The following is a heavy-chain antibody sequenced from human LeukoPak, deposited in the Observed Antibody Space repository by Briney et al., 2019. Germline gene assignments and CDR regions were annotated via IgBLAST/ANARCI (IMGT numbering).Heavy chain of an antibody. D-gene: IGHD1-7*01. CDR3: AKTTRSNYYYYGMDV. CDR2: ISSSSTYI. CDR1: GFTFTSYS. V-gene: IGHV3-21*04. J-gene: IGHJ6*02. Sequence: SGGSLRLSCAASGFTFTSYSMNWVRQAPGRGLEWVASISSSSTYIYYADSVKGRFTISRDDSKDTLYLQMNSLRVEDTAVYKCAKTTRSNYYYYGMDVWGQGTTVTVSS.